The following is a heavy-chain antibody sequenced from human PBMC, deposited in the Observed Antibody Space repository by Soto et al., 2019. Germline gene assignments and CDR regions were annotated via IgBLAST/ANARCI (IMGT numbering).Heavy chain of an antibody. J-gene: IGHJ6*02. Sequence: RASVKVSCKASGYTFTGYYMHWVRQAPGQGLEWMGWINPNSGGTNYAQKFQGWVTMTRDTSISTAYMELSRLRSDDTAVYYCARGGGAEVVVVPVAGLYGMDVWGQGTTVTVSS. V-gene: IGHV1-2*04. CDR2: INPNSGGT. CDR1: GYTFTGYY. D-gene: IGHD2-2*01. CDR3: ARGGGAEVVVVPVAGLYGMDV.